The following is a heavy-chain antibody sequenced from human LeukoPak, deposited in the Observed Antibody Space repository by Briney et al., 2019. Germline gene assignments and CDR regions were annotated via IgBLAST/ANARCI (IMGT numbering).Heavy chain of an antibody. CDR2: IYYSGST. CDR3: ARRVAAAGTNGAGPRPYYYYYGMDV. V-gene: IGHV4-59*12. J-gene: IGHJ6*02. Sequence: SETLSLTCTVSGGSISSYYWSWIRQPPGKGLEWIGYIYYSGSTNYNPSLKSRVTISVDTSKNQFSLKLSSVTAADTAVYYCARRVAAAGTNGAGPRPYYYYYGMDVWGQGTTVTVSS. CDR1: GGSISSYY. D-gene: IGHD6-13*01.